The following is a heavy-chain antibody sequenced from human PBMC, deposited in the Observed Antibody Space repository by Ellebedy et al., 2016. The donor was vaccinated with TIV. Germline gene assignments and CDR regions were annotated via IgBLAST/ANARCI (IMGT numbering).Heavy chain of an antibody. V-gene: IGHV1-69*04. J-gene: IGHJ4*02. D-gene: IGHD4-17*01. CDR3: AADYGDYVAED. CDR2: IIPILGIA. Sequence: AASVKVSCKASGGTFSSYAISWVRQAPGQGLEWMGRIIPILGIANYAQKFQGRLTIIADTATSTDYMELSSLTDEDTSVYYCAADYGDYVAEDWGQGTLITVSS. CDR1: GGTFSSYA.